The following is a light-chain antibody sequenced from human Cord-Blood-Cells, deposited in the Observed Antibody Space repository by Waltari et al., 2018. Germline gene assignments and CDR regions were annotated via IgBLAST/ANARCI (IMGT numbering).Light chain of an antibody. CDR2: EDN. Sequence: FMLTQPHSVSESPGKTVTIPCTGSSGSIASNHLQWYQQRPGSAPTTVIYEDNKRPSGVPVRFSGSIDSSSNSASLTISGLKTEDDADYYCQSYDSSNWVFGGGTKLTVL. J-gene: IGLJ3*02. CDR1: SGSIASNH. V-gene: IGLV6-57*02. CDR3: QSYDSSNWV.